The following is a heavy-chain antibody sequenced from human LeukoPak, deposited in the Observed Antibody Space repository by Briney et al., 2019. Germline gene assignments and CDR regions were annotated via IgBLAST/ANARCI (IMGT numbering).Heavy chain of an antibody. D-gene: IGHD5-12*01. V-gene: IGHV3-23*01. J-gene: IGHJ4*02. Sequence: GGSLRLSCAASGFTFSSYAMSWVRQAPGKGLEWVSAISGSGGSTYYADSVKGRFTISRDNSKNTLYLQMNSLRAEDTAVYYCAKDDGGYGADIVATILDYWGQGTLVTVSS. CDR2: ISGSGGST. CDR3: AKDDGGYGADIVATILDY. CDR1: GFTFSSYA.